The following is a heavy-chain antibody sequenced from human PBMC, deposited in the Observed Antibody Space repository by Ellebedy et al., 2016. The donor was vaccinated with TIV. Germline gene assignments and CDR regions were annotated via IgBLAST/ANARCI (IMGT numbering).Heavy chain of an antibody. Sequence: GGSLRLSXAASGFTFSSYGMHWVRQAPGEGLEWVAVISYDGSNKYYADSVKGRFTISRDNSKNTLYLQMNSLRAEDTAVYYCARDHPGYYDSSGYIDYWGQGTLVTVSS. CDR3: ARDHPGYYDSSGYIDY. V-gene: IGHV3-30*03. CDR1: GFTFSSYG. CDR2: ISYDGSNK. D-gene: IGHD3-22*01. J-gene: IGHJ4*02.